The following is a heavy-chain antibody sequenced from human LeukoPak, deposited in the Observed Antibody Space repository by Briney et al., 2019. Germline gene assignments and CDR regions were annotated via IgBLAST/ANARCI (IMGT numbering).Heavy chain of an antibody. V-gene: IGHV1-69*04. J-gene: IGHJ5*02. CDR3: ARDNSDDGTWWFDP. CDR1: GGTFSSYA. Sequence: GASVKVSCKASGGTFSSYAISWVRQAPGQGLEWMGRIIPIPGIANYAQKFQGRVTITADKSTSTAYMELSSLRSEDTAVYYCARDNSDDGTWWFDPWGQGTLVTVSS. D-gene: IGHD1-26*01. CDR2: IIPIPGIA.